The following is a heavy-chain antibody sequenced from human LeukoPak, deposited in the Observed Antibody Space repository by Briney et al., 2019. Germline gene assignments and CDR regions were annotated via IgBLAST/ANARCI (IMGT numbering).Heavy chain of an antibody. CDR1: GYRFTSYY. J-gene: IGHJ4*02. Sequence: ASVKVSCKASGYRFTSYYMFWVRQAPGQGLEWMGIINPSRGSASYAQKFQGRVTMTRDMSTSTVYMEMSSLRSEDTALYYCARLTDSSWDFWDYWGQGTLVTVSS. V-gene: IGHV1-46*01. CDR3: ARLTDSSWDFWDY. D-gene: IGHD6-13*01. CDR2: INPSRGSA.